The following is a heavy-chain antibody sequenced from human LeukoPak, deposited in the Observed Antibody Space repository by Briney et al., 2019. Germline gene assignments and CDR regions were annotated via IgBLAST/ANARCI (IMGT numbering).Heavy chain of an antibody. J-gene: IGHJ5*01. CDR2: INHSGSA. Sequence: PSETLSLTCAVYAGSFSGYYCSWIRQPPGKGLEWIGEINHSGSANYNPSLKSRVTILLDTSKNQFSLNLSSVTAADTAVYYCARRPRGVIIKTWFDSWGQGTLVTVSS. D-gene: IGHD3-10*01. CDR3: ARRPRGVIIKTWFDS. CDR1: AGSFSGYY. V-gene: IGHV4-34*01.